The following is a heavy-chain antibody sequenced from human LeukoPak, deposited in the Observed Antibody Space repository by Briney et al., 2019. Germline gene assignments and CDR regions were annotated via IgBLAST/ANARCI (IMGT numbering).Heavy chain of an antibody. Sequence: GASVKVSCKASGYTFTGYYIHWVRQPPGQGLEWMGWFNPNSGGTDSAQKFQGRVTVTGDTSISTAYMELRGLTSDDTAIYYCAREYGSGYYYVYLDYWGQGTLVTVSS. V-gene: IGHV1-2*02. CDR2: FNPNSGGT. CDR1: GYTFTGYY. J-gene: IGHJ4*02. D-gene: IGHD3-10*01. CDR3: AREYGSGYYYVYLDY.